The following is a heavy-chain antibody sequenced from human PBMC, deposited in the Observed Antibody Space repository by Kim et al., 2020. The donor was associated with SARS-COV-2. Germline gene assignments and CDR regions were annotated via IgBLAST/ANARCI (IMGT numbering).Heavy chain of an antibody. CDR1: GFTCDDYA. J-gene: IGHJ4*02. D-gene: IGHD3-22*01. CDR3: AKDVKSSGYYGVFDY. CDR2: ISWDGGST. Sequence: GGSLRHSCAASGFTCDDYAMHWVRQAPGKGLEWVSLISWDGGSTYYADSVKGRFTISRDNSKNSLYLQMNSLRAEDTALYYCAKDVKSSGYYGVFDYWGQGTLVTVSS. V-gene: IGHV3-43D*03.